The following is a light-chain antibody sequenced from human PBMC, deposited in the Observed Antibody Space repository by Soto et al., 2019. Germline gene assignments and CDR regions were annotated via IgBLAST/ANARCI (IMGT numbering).Light chain of an antibody. CDR1: GSNLGGNT. CDR2: RNN. V-gene: IGLV1-47*01. J-gene: IGLJ3*02. CDR3: ATWDDSLSVVM. Sequence: QSALTQPPSASGAPGQTVTISCSGSGSNLGGNTAYWYQQLPGTAPKLLIFRNNQRPSGVPARFSGSKSGTSASLAISGLRPEDEADYYCATWDDSLSVVMFGGGTKVTVL.